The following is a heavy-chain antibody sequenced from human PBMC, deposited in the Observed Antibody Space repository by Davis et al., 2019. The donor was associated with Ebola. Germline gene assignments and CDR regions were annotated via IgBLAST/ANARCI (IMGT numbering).Heavy chain of an antibody. CDR1: GGTFSSYA. J-gene: IGHJ4*02. Sequence: SVQVSCKASGGTFSSYAISWVRQAPGQGLEWMGGIIPILGIANYAQKFQGRVTITADESTSTAYMELSSLRSEDTAVYYCARAGGSYYYFDYWGQGTLVTVSS. D-gene: IGHD1-26*01. V-gene: IGHV1-69*10. CDR2: IIPILGIA. CDR3: ARAGGSYYYFDY.